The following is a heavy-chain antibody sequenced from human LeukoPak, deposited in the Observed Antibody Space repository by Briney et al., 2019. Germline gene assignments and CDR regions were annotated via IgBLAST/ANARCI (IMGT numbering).Heavy chain of an antibody. D-gene: IGHD3-22*01. J-gene: IGHJ4*02. V-gene: IGHV1-69-2*01. Sequence: ASVKVSCKVSGYTFTDCYMHWVQQAPGKGLEWMGLVDPEDGETIYAEKFQGRVTITADTSTDTAYMELSSLRSEDTAVYYCATGLYDSSGGDFDYWGQGTLVTVSS. CDR3: ATGLYDSSGGDFDY. CDR2: VDPEDGET. CDR1: GYTFTDCY.